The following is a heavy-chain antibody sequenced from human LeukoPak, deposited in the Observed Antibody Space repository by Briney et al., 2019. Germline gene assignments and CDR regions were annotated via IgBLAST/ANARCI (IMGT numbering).Heavy chain of an antibody. CDR3: AREGTVYYYYMDV. CDR1: GYTFTSYY. CDR2: INPNSGGT. Sequence: RASVKVSCKASGYTFTSYYMHWVRQAPGQGLEWVGWINPNSGGTNYAQKFQGRFTMTRDTSISTAYMELSRLRSDDTAVYYCAREGTVYYYYMDVWGKGTTVTVSS. D-gene: IGHD2-8*02. V-gene: IGHV1-2*02. J-gene: IGHJ6*03.